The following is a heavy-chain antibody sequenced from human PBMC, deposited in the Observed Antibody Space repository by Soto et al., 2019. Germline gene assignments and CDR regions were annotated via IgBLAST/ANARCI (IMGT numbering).Heavy chain of an antibody. Sequence: GASVKVSCKVSGYTLTELSMHWVRQAPGKGLEWMGGFDPEDGETIYAQKFQGRVTMTEDTSTDTAYMELSSLRSEDTAVYYCATLLFLDIVVVPAATGYYYYGMDVWGKGPTVTVSS. CDR1: GYTLTELS. CDR2: FDPEDGET. CDR3: ATLLFLDIVVVPAATGYYYYGMDV. J-gene: IGHJ6*04. V-gene: IGHV1-24*01. D-gene: IGHD2-2*03.